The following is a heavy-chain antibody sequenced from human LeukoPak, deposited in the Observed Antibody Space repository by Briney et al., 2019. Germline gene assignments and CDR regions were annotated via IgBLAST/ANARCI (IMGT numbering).Heavy chain of an antibody. D-gene: IGHD3-22*01. V-gene: IGHV1-8*01. J-gene: IGHJ5*02. CDR3: AKDLRPTYDSSGYLPA. CDR2: MNPNSGNT. CDR1: GYTFTNFG. Sequence: ASVKVSCKASGYTFTNFGINWVRQAPGQGLEWMGWMNPNSGNTGYAQKFQGRVTMTRNTSISTAYMELSSLRSEDTAVYYCAKDLRPTYDSSGYLPAWGQGTMVIVSS.